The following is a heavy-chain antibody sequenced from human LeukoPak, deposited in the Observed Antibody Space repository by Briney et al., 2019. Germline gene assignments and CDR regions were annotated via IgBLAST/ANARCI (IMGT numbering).Heavy chain of an antibody. D-gene: IGHD1-7*01. CDR1: GYTFTCYY. J-gene: IGHJ4*02. CDR2: TNPNGSST. V-gene: IGHV1-46*01. CDR3: GRGTTVRSG. Sequence: GASGTVSCSASGYTFTCYYMRWVRLAHGQGLEWKGITNPNGSSTSYAQEYQGRVTMTRDMSTSTVYMELSRLRSEAKAVDYGGRGTTVRSGWGQRPRDTVS.